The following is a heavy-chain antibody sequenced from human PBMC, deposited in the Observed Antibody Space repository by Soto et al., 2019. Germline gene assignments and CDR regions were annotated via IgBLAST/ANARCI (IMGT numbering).Heavy chain of an antibody. D-gene: IGHD1-26*01. J-gene: IGHJ6*02. CDR2: IIPIFGTA. Sequence: QVQLVQSGAEVKKPGSSVKVSCKASGGTFSSYAISWVRQAPGQGLEWRGGIIPIFGTANYAQKFQGRVTITADESTSTAYMELSSLRSEDTAVYYCARADDRGRSWSLYYYYGMDVWGQGTTVTVSS. CDR1: GGTFSSYA. V-gene: IGHV1-69*01. CDR3: ARADDRGRSWSLYYYYGMDV.